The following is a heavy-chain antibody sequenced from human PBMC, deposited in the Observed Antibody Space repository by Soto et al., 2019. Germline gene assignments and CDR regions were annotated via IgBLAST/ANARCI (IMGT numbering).Heavy chain of an antibody. Sequence: QVELQESGPRLVKSSGTLSLTCEVSSGSISTGNWWSWVRQPPGKGLEWIGEIYYTGATNYNPSLKSRVTMTIDKYKDQFSLILTSATAADMAVYYCARVFSFGSGWMYYFDFWGQGILVSVSS. CDR1: SGSISTGNW. D-gene: IGHD6-25*01. V-gene: IGHV4-4*02. CDR3: ARVFSFGSGWMYYFDF. J-gene: IGHJ4*02. CDR2: IYYTGAT.